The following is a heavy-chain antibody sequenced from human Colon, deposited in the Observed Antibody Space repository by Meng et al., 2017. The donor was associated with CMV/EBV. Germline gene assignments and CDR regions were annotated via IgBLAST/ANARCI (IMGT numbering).Heavy chain of an antibody. J-gene: IGHJ5*02. V-gene: IGHV3-9*01. Sequence: GGSLRLSCAGSGFTFDGFAMHWVRQAPGKGLEWVAGMSWNGQNIIYADSVKGRFTISRDNAKKSLYLQMDNLRAEDTAVYYCARNRLECGGDCYFADSWGQGTQVTVSS. CDR2: MSWNGQNI. D-gene: IGHD2-21*02. CDR3: ARNRLECGGDCYFADS. CDR1: GFTFDGFA.